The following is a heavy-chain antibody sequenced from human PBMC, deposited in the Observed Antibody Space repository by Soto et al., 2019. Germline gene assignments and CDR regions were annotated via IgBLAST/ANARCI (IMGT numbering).Heavy chain of an antibody. J-gene: IGHJ5*02. Sequence: PSETLSLTCSVSGDSIDNTVFFWNWIRQHPEKGLEWIGYISSSGKTYYNPSLKSRVTMSLDTSRNQFSLNLTSVTAADTAVYFCARHLSGDYPNSNWFDPPGQRTPVTV. CDR3: ARHLSGDYPNSNWFDP. CDR1: GDSIDNTVFF. CDR2: ISSSGKT. D-gene: IGHD4-17*01. V-gene: IGHV4-31*03.